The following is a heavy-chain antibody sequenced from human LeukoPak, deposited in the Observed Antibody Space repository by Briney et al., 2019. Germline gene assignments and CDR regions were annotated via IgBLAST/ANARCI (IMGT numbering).Heavy chain of an antibody. D-gene: IGHD6-13*01. CDR3: ARLTADGRLYFVD. J-gene: IGHJ4*02. V-gene: IGHV3-53*01. Sequence: PGGSLRLSCAASGFTVNSNYLSWVRQAPGKGLEWVSTLYNTGNTYYANSVKVRFSISRDNSKNTLFLQMNSLRAEDTAVYYCARLTADGRLYFVDWGPGTLATVSS. CDR2: LYNTGNT. CDR1: GFTVNSNY.